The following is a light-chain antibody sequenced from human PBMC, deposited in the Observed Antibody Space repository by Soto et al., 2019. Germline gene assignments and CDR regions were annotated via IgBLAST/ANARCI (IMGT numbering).Light chain of an antibody. CDR1: QSLTTRY. J-gene: IGKJ2*01. CDR2: AAS. CDR3: QQYASSVVYT. V-gene: IGKV3-20*01. Sequence: EIVLTQSPGTLSLSPGETATLSCRASQSLTTRYLAWYQQKPGQAPRLLIYAASTRATGTPDRFSGSGSGTDFTLTISSLEPEDFAVYFGQQYASSVVYTFGQGTKLEIK.